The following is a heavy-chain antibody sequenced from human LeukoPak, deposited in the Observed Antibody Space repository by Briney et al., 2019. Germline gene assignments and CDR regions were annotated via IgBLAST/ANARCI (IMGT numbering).Heavy chain of an antibody. D-gene: IGHD2-15*01. CDR2: IYTSGST. V-gene: IGHV4-4*08. CDR3: ARGLVVVAPRYYYYMDV. CDR1: GGSISNFY. Sequence: SETLSLTCTVSGGSISNFYWSWIRQPPGKGLEWIGRIYTSGSTNYNPSLKSRVTISVDTSKNQFSLKLSSVTAADTAVYYCARGLVVVAPRYYYYMDVWGKGTTVTVSS. J-gene: IGHJ6*03.